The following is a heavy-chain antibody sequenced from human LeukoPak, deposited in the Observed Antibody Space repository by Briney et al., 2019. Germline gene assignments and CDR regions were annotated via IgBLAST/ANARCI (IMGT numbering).Heavy chain of an antibody. CDR3: ARQIRYDYVWGSYRIDYFDH. Sequence: SETLSLTCTVSGGSISSNTHYWGWIRQPPGTGLEWIGSINYGGTTHYNPSLKSRVTISIDTSKNQFSLKLRSVTAADTAVYHCARQIRYDYVWGSYRIDYFDHWGQGTLVTVSS. CDR1: GGSISSNTHY. D-gene: IGHD3-16*02. V-gene: IGHV4-39*01. CDR2: INYGGTT. J-gene: IGHJ4*02.